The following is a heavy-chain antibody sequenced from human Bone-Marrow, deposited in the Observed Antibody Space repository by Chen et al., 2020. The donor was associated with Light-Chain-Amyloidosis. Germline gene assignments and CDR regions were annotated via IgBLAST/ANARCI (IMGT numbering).Heavy chain of an antibody. CDR3: ARDRPKLGVWYFDI. J-gene: IGHJ2*01. D-gene: IGHD7-27*01. Sequence: QVQLVESGGGAVQPWKSLRLSCAASGFLFNTYAMHWVRQAPGKGLEWVATVWYDGSKKQYGDSVKGRFTISRDNSKNTIYLQMNNLTVEDTAVYFCARDRPKLGVWYFDIWGHGTLLTVSS. CDR1: GFLFNTYA. CDR2: VWYDGSKK. V-gene: IGHV3-33*01.